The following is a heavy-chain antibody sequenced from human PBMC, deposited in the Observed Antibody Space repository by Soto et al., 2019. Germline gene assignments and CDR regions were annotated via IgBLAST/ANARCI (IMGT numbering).Heavy chain of an antibody. Sequence: GGSLRLSCAPSGFTVSSNYMSWVRQAPGKGLEWVSVIYSGGSTYYADSVKGRFTISRDNSKNTLYLQMNSLRAEDTAVYYCATYSSGWSAFDYWGQGTLVTVSS. CDR1: GFTVSSNY. V-gene: IGHV3-53*01. D-gene: IGHD6-19*01. CDR2: IYSGGST. CDR3: ATYSSGWSAFDY. J-gene: IGHJ4*02.